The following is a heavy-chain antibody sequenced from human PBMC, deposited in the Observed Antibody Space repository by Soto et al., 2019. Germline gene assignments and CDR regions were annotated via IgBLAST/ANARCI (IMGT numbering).Heavy chain of an antibody. CDR2: ISSSSSYI. D-gene: IGHD3-22*01. V-gene: IGHV3-21*01. CDR1: GFTFSSYS. J-gene: IGHJ4*02. CDR3: LRDSSGYPYYFDY. Sequence: LRLSCAASGFTFSSYSMNWVRQAPGKGLEWVSSISSSSSYIYYADSVKGRFTISRDNAKNSLYLQMNSLRAEDTAVYYCLRDSSGYPYYFDYWGQGTLVTVSS.